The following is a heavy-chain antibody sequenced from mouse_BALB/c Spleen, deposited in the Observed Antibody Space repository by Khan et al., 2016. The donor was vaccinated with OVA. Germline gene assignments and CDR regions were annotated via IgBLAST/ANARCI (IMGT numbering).Heavy chain of an antibody. V-gene: IGHV2-9*02. CDR2: IWAGGST. CDR1: GFSLTSYG. Sequence: VELVESGPGLVAPSQSLSITCTVSGFSLTSYGVHWVRQPPGKGLEWLGVIWAGGSTNYNSALMSRLSISKDNSKSQVFLKKNSLETDDTAMYYCDRLEEIWGKGTTLTVSS. CDR3: DRLEEI. J-gene: IGHJ2*01.